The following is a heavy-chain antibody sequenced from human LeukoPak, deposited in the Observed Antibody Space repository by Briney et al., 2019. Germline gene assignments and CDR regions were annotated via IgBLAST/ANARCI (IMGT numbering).Heavy chain of an antibody. Sequence: PSETLSLTCTVSGGSISSYYWSWIRQPPGKGLEWIGYIYYSGSTNYNPSLKSRVTISVDTSKNQFSLKLSSVTAADTAVYYCARATVTTLDYHYYMDVWGKGTTVTISS. CDR3: ARATVTTLDYHYYMDV. CDR2: IYYSGST. J-gene: IGHJ6*03. V-gene: IGHV4-59*01. CDR1: GGSISSYY. D-gene: IGHD4-17*01.